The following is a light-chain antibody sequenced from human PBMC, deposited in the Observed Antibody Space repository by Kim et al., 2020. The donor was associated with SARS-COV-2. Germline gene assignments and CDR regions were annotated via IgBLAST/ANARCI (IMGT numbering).Light chain of an antibody. CDR3: QQYSDYPWT. V-gene: IGKV1-5*03. J-gene: IGKJ1*01. CDR2: KAS. Sequence: DIQMTQSPSTLSASVGDRVTITCRASQSISSWLAWYQQKPGKAPDLLIYKASNLESGVPSRFSGSGSGTEFTLTINSLQPADFVTYYCQQYSDYPWTFGQGTKVDIK. CDR1: QSISSW.